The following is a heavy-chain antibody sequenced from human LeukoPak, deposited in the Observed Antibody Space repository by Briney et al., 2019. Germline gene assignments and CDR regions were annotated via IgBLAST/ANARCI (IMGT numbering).Heavy chain of an antibody. D-gene: IGHD3-9*01. CDR3: ARHPTGYPNWFDS. J-gene: IGHJ5*01. V-gene: IGHV4-39*01. CDR1: GGSITTIPYN. CDR2: ISYVGAT. Sequence: SETLSLTCTVSGGSITTIPYNWGWIRQPPGKGLEWIGTISYVGATYYEPSLKSRVTMSIDTSKNQFSLNLNSATAADTAVYYCARHPTGYPNWFDSWGQGTLVIVSS.